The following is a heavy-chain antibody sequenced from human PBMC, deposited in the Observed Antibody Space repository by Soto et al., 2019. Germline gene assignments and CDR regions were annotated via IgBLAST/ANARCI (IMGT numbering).Heavy chain of an antibody. CDR3: ARDSSYCSSTNCYQDY. D-gene: IGHD2-2*01. V-gene: IGHV1-2*02. CDR2: INPNSGGT. CDR1: GYAFTGYY. J-gene: IGHJ4*02. Sequence: ASVKVSCKAXGYAFTGYYMHWVRQAPGQGLEWMGWINPNSGGTNYAQKFQGRVTMTRDTSISTAYMELSRLRSDDTAVYYCARDSSYCSSTNCYQDYWGQGTLVTVSS.